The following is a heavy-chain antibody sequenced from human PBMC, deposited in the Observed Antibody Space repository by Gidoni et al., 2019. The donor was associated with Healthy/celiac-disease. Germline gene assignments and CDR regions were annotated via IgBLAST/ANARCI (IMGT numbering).Heavy chain of an antibody. CDR2: ISSSSSYI. J-gene: IGHJ5*02. CDR3: ARGYDFWSGYYDWFDP. V-gene: IGHV3-21*01. D-gene: IGHD3-3*01. CDR1: GFTFSSYS. Sequence: EVQLVESGGGLVKPGGSLRLSCAASGFTFSSYSMNWVRQAPGKGLEWVSSISSSSSYIYYADSVKGRFTISRDNAKNSLYLQMNSLRAEDTAVYYCARGYDFWSGYYDWFDPWGQGTLVTVSS.